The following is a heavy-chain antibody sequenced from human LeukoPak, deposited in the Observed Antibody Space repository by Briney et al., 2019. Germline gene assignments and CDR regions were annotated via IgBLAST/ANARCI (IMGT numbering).Heavy chain of an antibody. CDR1: GYTFSSYA. D-gene: IGHD6-6*01. CDR3: ARDCSSPAGYYMDV. J-gene: IGHJ6*03. CDR2: IIPIFGTA. V-gene: IGHV1-69*13. Sequence: SVKVSCKASGYTFSSYAISWVRQAPGQGLEWMGGIIPIFGTANYAQKFQGRVTITADESTSTAYMELSSLRSEDTAVYYCARDCSSPAGYYMDVWGKGTTVTVSS.